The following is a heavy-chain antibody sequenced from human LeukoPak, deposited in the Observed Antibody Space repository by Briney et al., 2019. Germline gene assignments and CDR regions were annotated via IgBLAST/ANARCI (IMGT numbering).Heavy chain of an antibody. D-gene: IGHD3-3*01. CDR2: INPSGGST. V-gene: IGHV1-46*01. Sequence: RASVKVSCKASGYTFTSYYMHWVRQAPGQGLEWMGIINPSGGSTSYAQKFQGRVTMTRDMSTSTVYMELSSLRSEDTAVYYCARAGFLEWLFVLDWGQGTLVTVSS. J-gene: IGHJ4*02. CDR1: GYTFTSYY. CDR3: ARAGFLEWLFVLD.